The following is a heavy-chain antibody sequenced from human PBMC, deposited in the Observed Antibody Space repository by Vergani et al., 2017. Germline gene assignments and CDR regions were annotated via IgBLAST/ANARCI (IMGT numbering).Heavy chain of an antibody. CDR1: GYTFTSYA. CDR3: ARDRGIVVVPAAMGFDP. CDR2: INTGNGNT. Sequence: QVQLVQSGAEVKKPGPSVKVSCKASGYTFTSYAMHWVRQAPGQRLEWMGWINTGNGNTKYSQKFQGRVTITRDTSASTAYMELSSLRSEDTAVYYCARDRGIVVVPAAMGFDPWGQGTLVTVSS. V-gene: IGHV1-3*04. J-gene: IGHJ5*02. D-gene: IGHD2-2*01.